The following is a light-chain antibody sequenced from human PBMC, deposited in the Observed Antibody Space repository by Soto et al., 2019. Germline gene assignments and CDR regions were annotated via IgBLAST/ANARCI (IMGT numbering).Light chain of an antibody. CDR3: QQYNDWPLT. Sequence: EILMTQSPVTLSVSPGERATLSCRASQSVSSNLAWYQQKPGQAPSLLIYGAFTRATGIPARFSGTGSGTEFTLTISSLQSEDFALYHCQQYNDWPLTFGQGTKVDIK. CDR1: QSVSSN. CDR2: GAF. V-gene: IGKV3-15*01. J-gene: IGKJ1*01.